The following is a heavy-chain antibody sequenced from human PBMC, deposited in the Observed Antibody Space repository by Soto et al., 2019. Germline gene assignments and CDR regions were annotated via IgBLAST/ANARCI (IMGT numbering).Heavy chain of an antibody. CDR3: ARGLRWTRSFDF. CDR1: GGYISSTSYY. J-gene: IGHJ4*02. Sequence: QLQLQESGPGLVKPSETLSLICSVSGGYISSTSYYWGWIRHSPGTALEWIASIYYTGTTYYNPSLKGRVAISVDTSKTQVSLEVNSVTAADTAVYYCARGLRWTRSFDFWGQGTLVTVSS. D-gene: IGHD1-1*01. V-gene: IGHV4-39*01. CDR2: IYYTGTT.